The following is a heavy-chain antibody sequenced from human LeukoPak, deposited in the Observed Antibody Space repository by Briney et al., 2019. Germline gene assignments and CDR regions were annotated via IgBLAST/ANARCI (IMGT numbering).Heavy chain of an antibody. J-gene: IGHJ4*02. D-gene: IGHD6-13*01. V-gene: IGHV3-23*01. CDR1: GFTFSSYA. CDR3: AGRKVAAGASGPPDY. CDR2: ISGSGGST. Sequence: GGSLRLSCAASGFTFSSYAMSWVRQAPGKGLEWVSAISGSGGSTYYADSVKGRLTISRDNSKSSVYLQMNSLRAEDTAMYYCAGRKVAAGASGPPDYWGQGTLVTVSS.